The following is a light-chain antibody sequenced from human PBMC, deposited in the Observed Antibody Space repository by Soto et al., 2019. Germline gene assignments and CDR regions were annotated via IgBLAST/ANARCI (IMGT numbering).Light chain of an antibody. J-gene: IGKJ1*01. CDR3: QQYGSSPGT. Sequence: EMVLTQSPGTLSLSPGERATLSCRASQSVSSSYLAWYQQKPGQAPRLLIYGASSRATGIPDRFSGSGSGTDFTLTISRLEPEDFAVYYCQQYGSSPGTFGKGTKVEIK. V-gene: IGKV3-20*01. CDR2: GAS. CDR1: QSVSSSY.